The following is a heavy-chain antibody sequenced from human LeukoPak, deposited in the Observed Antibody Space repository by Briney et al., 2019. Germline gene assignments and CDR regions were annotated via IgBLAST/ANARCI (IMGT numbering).Heavy chain of an antibody. CDR1: GGSISSGGYS. D-gene: IGHD4-17*01. J-gene: IGHJ6*02. V-gene: IGHV4-30-2*01. CDR2: IYHSGST. CDR3: ARLGAARNYYGMDV. Sequence: SQTLSLTCAVSGGSISSGGYSWSWIRQPPGKGLEWIGYIYHSGSTYYNPSLKSRVTISVDRSKNQFSLKLSSVTAADTAVYYCARLGAARNYYGMDVWGQGTTVTVSS.